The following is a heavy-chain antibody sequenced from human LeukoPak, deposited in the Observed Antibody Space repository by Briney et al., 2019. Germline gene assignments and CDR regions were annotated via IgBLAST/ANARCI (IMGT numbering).Heavy chain of an antibody. Sequence: GESLRISCKGSGYSFTSYWISWVRQMPGKGLEWMGRLDPSDSYTNYSPSFQGHVTISADKSISTAYLQWSSLKASDTAMYYCAGAGIAVAGNAEYFQHWGQGTLVTVSS. D-gene: IGHD6-19*01. J-gene: IGHJ1*01. V-gene: IGHV5-10-1*01. CDR1: GYSFTSYW. CDR2: LDPSDSYT. CDR3: AGAGIAVAGNAEYFQH.